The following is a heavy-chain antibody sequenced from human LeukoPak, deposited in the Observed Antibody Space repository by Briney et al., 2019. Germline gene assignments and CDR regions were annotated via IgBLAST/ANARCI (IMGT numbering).Heavy chain of an antibody. CDR3: ARDLWVSGSYFDY. Sequence: GALRLSCAASGFTFRDSWMHWVRQAPGKGLEWVANINQDGSHKYYVDSVEGRFIISRDTAKNSVHLQMNSLRAEDTAVYYCARDLWVSGSYFDYWGQGTLVTVSS. V-gene: IGHV3-7*01. J-gene: IGHJ4*02. CDR1: GFTFRDSW. D-gene: IGHD1-26*01. CDR2: INQDGSHK.